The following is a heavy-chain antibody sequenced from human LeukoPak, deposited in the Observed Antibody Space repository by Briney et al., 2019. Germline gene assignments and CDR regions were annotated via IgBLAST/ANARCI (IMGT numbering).Heavy chain of an antibody. Sequence: SETLSLTCAVYGGSFSSYYWSWIRQPPGKGLEWIGYIYYSGSTNYNPSLKSRVTISVDTSKNQFSLKLSSVTAADTAVYYCASTSSSGWFQNWFDPWGQGTLVTVSS. J-gene: IGHJ5*02. CDR3: ASTSSSGWFQNWFDP. V-gene: IGHV4-59*08. CDR1: GGSFSSYY. D-gene: IGHD6-19*01. CDR2: IYYSGST.